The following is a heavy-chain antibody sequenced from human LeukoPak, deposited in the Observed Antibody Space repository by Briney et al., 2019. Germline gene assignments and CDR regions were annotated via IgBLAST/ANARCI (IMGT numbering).Heavy chain of an antibody. D-gene: IGHD3-22*01. CDR1: GFTFSSYA. Sequence: GGSLRLSCAASGFTFSSYAMSWVRQAPGKGLEWVSAISGSGGSTYYADSVKGRFTISRDNSKNTLYLQMNSLRAEDTAVYYCAKDLGYYYDSSGFPEAFDIWGQGTMVTVSS. V-gene: IGHV3-23*01. CDR2: ISGSGGST. CDR3: AKDLGYYYDSSGFPEAFDI. J-gene: IGHJ3*02.